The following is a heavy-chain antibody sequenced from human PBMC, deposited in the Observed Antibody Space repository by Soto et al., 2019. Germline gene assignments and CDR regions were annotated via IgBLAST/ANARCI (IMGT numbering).Heavy chain of an antibody. Sequence: GGSLRLSCAASGFTFSSYSMNWVRQAPGKGLEWVSSISSSSSYIYYADSVKGRFTISRDNAKNSLYLQMNSLRAEDTAVYYCARVVLVPAAILRYYYGMDVWGQGTTVTVSS. V-gene: IGHV3-21*01. D-gene: IGHD2-2*01. CDR2: ISSSSSYI. CDR3: ARVVLVPAAILRYYYGMDV. J-gene: IGHJ6*02. CDR1: GFTFSSYS.